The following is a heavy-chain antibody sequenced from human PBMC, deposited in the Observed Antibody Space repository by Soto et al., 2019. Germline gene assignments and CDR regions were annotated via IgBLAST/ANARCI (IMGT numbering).Heavy chain of an antibody. CDR2: ISSNSNYM. CDR3: VRHPANHPTGLHV. J-gene: IGHJ6*02. V-gene: IGHV3-21*01. CDR1: GFTFSSYT. D-gene: IGHD1-26*01. Sequence: GGPLRLSCAASGFTFSSYTMHWVRQAPGKGLEWVSSISSNSNYMYYTDFVKGRFTISRDNAENSLFLQMNSLRAEDTAVYFCVRHPANHPTGLHVSGQGTTVTL.